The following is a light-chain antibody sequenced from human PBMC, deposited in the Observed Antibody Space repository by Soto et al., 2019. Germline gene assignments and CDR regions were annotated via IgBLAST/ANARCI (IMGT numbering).Light chain of an antibody. J-gene: IGKJ4*01. CDR1: QSVSSY. CDR3: QQRSNWLT. CDR2: DAS. Sequence: EIVLTQSPATLSLSPGERATLSCRASQSVSSYLAWYHQKPGQAPRLLMYDASNRATGIPARFSGSGSGTDFTLTISRLEPEDFAVYYCQQRSNWLTFGGGTKVEIK. V-gene: IGKV3-11*01.